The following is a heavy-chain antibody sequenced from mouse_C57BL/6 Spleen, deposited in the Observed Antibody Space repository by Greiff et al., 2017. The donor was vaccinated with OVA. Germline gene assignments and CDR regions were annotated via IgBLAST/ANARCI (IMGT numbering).Heavy chain of an antibody. J-gene: IGHJ2*01. CDR2: IYPGSGST. CDR3: ASSWTGYFDD. V-gene: IGHV1-55*01. CDR1: GYTFPRYW. Sequence: VQLQQPGAELVKPGASVKLSCKASGYTFPRYWITWVKQRPGHGLEWIGDIYPGSGSTNYNEKFKSKATLTVDTSSSTAYMQRMSRTFEDSAVYYWASSWTGYFDDWGQGTTLTVSS.